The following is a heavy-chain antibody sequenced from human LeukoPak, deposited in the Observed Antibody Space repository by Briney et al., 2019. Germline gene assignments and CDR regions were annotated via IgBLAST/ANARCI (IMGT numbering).Heavy chain of an antibody. V-gene: IGHV4-30-4*01. CDR1: GGSISSGDYY. Sequence: LSLTCTVSGGSISSGDYYWSWIRQPPGKGLEWIGYFYYSGSTYYNPSLKSRVTISVDTSKNQFSLKLSSVTAADTAVYYCARAYGSGSPFDYWGQGTLVTVSS. CDR2: FYYSGST. J-gene: IGHJ4*02. D-gene: IGHD3-10*01. CDR3: ARAYGSGSPFDY.